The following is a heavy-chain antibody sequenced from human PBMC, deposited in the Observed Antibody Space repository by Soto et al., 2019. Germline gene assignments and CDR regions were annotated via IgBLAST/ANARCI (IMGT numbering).Heavy chain of an antibody. D-gene: IGHD2-15*01. CDR3: ARGDREDIAVVIGARPGEYGVDV. Sequence: QVQLVESGGGVVQPGRSLSLSCAASGFTFRIYAMHWVRQAPGKGLECVAAISYDGSNKFYRDSVKGRFTISRDNSKHTLYLQINSLRYEDTAVYYCARGDREDIAVVIGARPGEYGVDVWGQGTTVPVSS. V-gene: IGHV3-30-3*01. CDR1: GFTFRIYA. CDR2: ISYDGSNK. J-gene: IGHJ6*02.